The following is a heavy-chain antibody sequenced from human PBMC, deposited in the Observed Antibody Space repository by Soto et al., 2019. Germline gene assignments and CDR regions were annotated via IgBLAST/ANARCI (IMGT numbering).Heavy chain of an antibody. D-gene: IGHD4-17*01. V-gene: IGHV3-23*01. CDR1: GFTFSSYY. CDR3: TTDSYMTNIIVRFDY. CDR2: ISRSGSET. J-gene: IGHJ4*01. Sequence: GGSLRLSCAASGFTFSSYYMSWVRQAPGKGLEWVSNISRSGSETYYADSVKGRFTISRDNSKNTVYLQMNSVRADDAAVYYCTTDSYMTNIIVRFDYWGHGTLVTVSS.